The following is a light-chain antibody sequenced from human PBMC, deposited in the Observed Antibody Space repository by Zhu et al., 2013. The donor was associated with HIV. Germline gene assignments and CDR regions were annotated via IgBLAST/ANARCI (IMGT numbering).Light chain of an antibody. J-gene: IGKJ3*01. V-gene: IGKV3-11*01. CDR3: HQRDSWPPT. Sequence: EIVLTQSPVTLSLSPGERATLYCWATESVSKHLAWYQQKPGQAPSLLIEDASNRATGVPDRFSGSGSGTHFTLTINSLEPEDFAVYYCHQRDSWPPTFGPGTKVDIK. CDR1: ESVSKH. CDR2: DAS.